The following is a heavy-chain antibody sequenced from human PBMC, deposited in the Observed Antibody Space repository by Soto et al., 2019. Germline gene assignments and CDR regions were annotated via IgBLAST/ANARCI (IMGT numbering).Heavy chain of an antibody. CDR2: IYPSDSDT. CDR1: GYNFAGYW. D-gene: IGHD3-3*01. Sequence: GESLKISCKGSGYNFAGYWIAWVRQMPGKGLELMGIIYPSDSDTRYRPSFQGQVTISADKSIGSAYPQWSSLRASDTAMYYCARGGVSTRTFDYWGQGTPVTVSS. CDR3: ARGGVSTRTFDY. V-gene: IGHV5-51*01. J-gene: IGHJ4*02.